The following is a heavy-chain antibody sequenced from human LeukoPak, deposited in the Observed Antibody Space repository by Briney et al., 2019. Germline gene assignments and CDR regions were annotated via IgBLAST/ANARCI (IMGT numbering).Heavy chain of an antibody. D-gene: IGHD1-26*01. Sequence: SETLSLTCAVYGGSFSGYYWSWIRQPPGKGLEWIGEINHSGSTNYNPSLKSRVTISVDTSKNQFSLKLSSVTAADTAVYYCARVRGGAHYFDCWGQGTLVTVSS. J-gene: IGHJ4*02. CDR3: ARVRGGAHYFDC. CDR1: GGSFSGYY. V-gene: IGHV4-34*01. CDR2: INHSGST.